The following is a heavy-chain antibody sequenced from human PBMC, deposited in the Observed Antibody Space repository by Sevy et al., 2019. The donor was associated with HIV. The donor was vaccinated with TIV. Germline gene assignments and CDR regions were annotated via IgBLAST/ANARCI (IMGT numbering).Heavy chain of an antibody. CDR3: AKGRGSYYYYGMDV. Sequence: GGSLRLSCAASGFTFDDYAMHWVRQAPGKGLEWVSGSIWNSGSIGYADSVKGRFTISRDNAKNSLYLQMNSLRAEDTALYYCAKGRGSYYYYGMDVWGQGTTVTVSS. CDR1: GFTFDDYA. D-gene: IGHD1-26*01. V-gene: IGHV3-9*01. J-gene: IGHJ6*02. CDR2: SIWNSGSI.